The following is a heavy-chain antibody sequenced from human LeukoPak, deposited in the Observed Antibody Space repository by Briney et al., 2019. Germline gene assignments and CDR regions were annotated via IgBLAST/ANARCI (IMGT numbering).Heavy chain of an antibody. V-gene: IGHV4-59*01. J-gene: IGHJ5*02. Sequence: SETLSLTCTVSGGSISSYYWSWIRQPPGKGLEWIGYIYYSGSTNYNPSLKGRVTISVDTSKNQFSLKLSSVTAADTAVYYCARAVYGSGSYEGIRFDPWGQGILVTVSS. CDR3: ARAVYGSGSYEGIRFDP. CDR2: IYYSGST. D-gene: IGHD3-10*01. CDR1: GGSISSYY.